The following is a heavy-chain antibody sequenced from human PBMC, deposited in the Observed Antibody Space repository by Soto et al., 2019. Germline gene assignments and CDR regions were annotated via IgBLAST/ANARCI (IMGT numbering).Heavy chain of an antibody. J-gene: IGHJ4*02. V-gene: IGHV1-69*08. CDR1: GGTFSSYT. Sequence: QVQLVQSGAEVKKPGSSVKVSCKASGGTFSSYTISWVRQAPGQGLEWMGRIIPILGIANYAQKFQGRVTITADKATSTAYMELSSLRSEDTAVYYCAREAYCRGGSCYSDFFDYWGQGTLVTVSS. CDR2: IIPILGIA. D-gene: IGHD2-15*01. CDR3: AREAYCRGGSCYSDFFDY.